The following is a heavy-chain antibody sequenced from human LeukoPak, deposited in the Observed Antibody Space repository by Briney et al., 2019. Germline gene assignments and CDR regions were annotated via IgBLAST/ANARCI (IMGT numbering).Heavy chain of an antibody. V-gene: IGHV3-53*01. D-gene: IGHD7-27*01. J-gene: IGHJ4*02. CDR2: IYSGGNT. Sequence: GGSLRLSCAASGFTVSNKYMNWVRQAPGKGLEWVSVIYSGGNTYYADSVKGRFTISRDNSKNTLYLQMNSLRAEVTAVYYCARGGAANWGSLPDYWGQGTLVTVSS. CDR3: ARGGAANWGSLPDY. CDR1: GFTVSNKY.